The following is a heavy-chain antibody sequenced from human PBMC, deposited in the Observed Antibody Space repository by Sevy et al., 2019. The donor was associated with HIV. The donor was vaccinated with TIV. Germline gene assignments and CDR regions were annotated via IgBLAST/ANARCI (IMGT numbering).Heavy chain of an antibody. J-gene: IGHJ6*02. CDR2: IIPIFGTA. CDR1: GGTFSSYA. V-gene: IGHV1-69*13. CDR3: ARVRITMVQGVYYYYGMDV. Sequence: ASVNVSCKASGGTFSSYAISWVRQAPGQGLEWMGGIIPIFGTANYAQKFQGRVTITADESTSTAYMELSSLGSEDTAVYYCARVRITMVQGVYYYYGMDVWGQGTTVTVSS. D-gene: IGHD3-10*01.